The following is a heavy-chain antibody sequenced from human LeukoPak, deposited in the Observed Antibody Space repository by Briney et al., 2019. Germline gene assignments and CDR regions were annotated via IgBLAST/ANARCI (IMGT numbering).Heavy chain of an antibody. Sequence: ASVKVSCKASGYTFTSYGISWVRQAPGQGLEWMGWISAYNGNTNYAQKLQGRVTMTTDTSTSTAYMELRSLRSDDTAVYYCARERYSNYVYYYHGMDVWGQGTTVTVSS. CDR1: GYTFTSYG. J-gene: IGHJ6*02. V-gene: IGHV1-18*01. D-gene: IGHD4-4*01. CDR3: ARERYSNYVYYYHGMDV. CDR2: ISAYNGNT.